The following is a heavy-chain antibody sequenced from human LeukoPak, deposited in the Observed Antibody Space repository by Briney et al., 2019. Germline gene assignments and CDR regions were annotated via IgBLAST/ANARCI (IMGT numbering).Heavy chain of an antibody. Sequence: SETLSLTCTVSGGSISSYYWSWIRQPPGKGLEWLGYIYYGENTNYNPSLKSRVTMSVDTSMNQFSLKLSSVTAADTAVYYCARATGSGDSSGYRSPFDYWGQGTLVTVSS. CDR1: GGSISSYY. J-gene: IGHJ4*02. CDR2: IYYGENT. D-gene: IGHD3-22*01. CDR3: ARATGSGDSSGYRSPFDY. V-gene: IGHV4-59*01.